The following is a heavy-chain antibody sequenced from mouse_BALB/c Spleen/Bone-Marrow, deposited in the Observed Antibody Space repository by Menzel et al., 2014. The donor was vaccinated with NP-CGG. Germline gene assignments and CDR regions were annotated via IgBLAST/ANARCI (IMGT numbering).Heavy chain of an antibody. CDR3: GVFDY. J-gene: IGHJ2*01. V-gene: IGHV1-5*01. Sequence: EVQLQQSGTVLARPGALVKMSCKASGYTFISYWMHWVKQWPGQGLDWIGAIYPGNSDTSYNQKFKSKAKLTAVTSTSTAYMELSNLTNEDSSFYYCGVFDYWGQGTALTVSS. CDR1: GYTFISYW. CDR2: IYPGNSDT.